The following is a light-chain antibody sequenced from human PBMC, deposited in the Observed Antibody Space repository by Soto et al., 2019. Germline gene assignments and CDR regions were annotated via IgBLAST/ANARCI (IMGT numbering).Light chain of an antibody. Sequence: SYELTQPPSVSVAPGHTATITCGGDNIESRSVHWYQQKPGQAPVLVIYYDSDRPSGIPERFSGSNSGNTATLTISRVEAGDEADYYCQVWDTSSTDHPLYVFGTGTKLTVL. CDR2: YDS. V-gene: IGLV3-21*04. J-gene: IGLJ1*01. CDR3: QVWDTSSTDHPLYV. CDR1: NIESRS.